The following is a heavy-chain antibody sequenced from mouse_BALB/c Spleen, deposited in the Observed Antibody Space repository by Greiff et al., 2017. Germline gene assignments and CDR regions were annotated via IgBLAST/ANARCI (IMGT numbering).Heavy chain of an antibody. J-gene: IGHJ1*01. Sequence: VQLQQSGPSLVKPSQTLSLTCSVTGASITSGYWNWIRQFPGNKLEYMGYISYSGSTYYNPSLKSRISITRDTSKNQYYLQLNSVTTEDTATYYGASVYGNFWYFDVWGAGTTVTVSS. CDR3: ASVYGNFWYFDV. V-gene: IGHV3-8*02. CDR2: ISYSGST. D-gene: IGHD2-1*01. CDR1: GASITSGY.